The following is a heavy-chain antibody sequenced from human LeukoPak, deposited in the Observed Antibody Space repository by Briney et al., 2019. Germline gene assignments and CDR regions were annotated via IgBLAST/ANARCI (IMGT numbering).Heavy chain of an antibody. Sequence: GASVKVSCKASGGIFSSYAISWVRQAPGQGLEWMGRIIPIHGTANYAQKFQGRVTITADKSTSTAYMGLSSLRSEDTAVYYCARAPDGGAFDIWGQGTMVTVSS. D-gene: IGHD3-16*01. CDR1: GGIFSSYA. J-gene: IGHJ3*02. V-gene: IGHV1-69*04. CDR2: IIPIHGTA. CDR3: ARAPDGGAFDI.